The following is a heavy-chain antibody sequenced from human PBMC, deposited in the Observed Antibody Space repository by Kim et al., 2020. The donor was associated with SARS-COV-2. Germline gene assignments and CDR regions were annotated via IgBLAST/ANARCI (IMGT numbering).Heavy chain of an antibody. V-gene: IGHV4-59*08. Sequence: SETLSLTCTVSGGSISSYYWSWIRQPPGKGLEWIGYIYYSGSTNYNPSLKSRVTISVDTSKNQFSLKLSSVTAADTAVYYCASQKSYGVLFDYWGQVTLVTVSS. J-gene: IGHJ4*02. CDR2: IYYSGST. CDR3: ASQKSYGVLFDY. CDR1: GGSISSYY. D-gene: IGHD5-18*01.